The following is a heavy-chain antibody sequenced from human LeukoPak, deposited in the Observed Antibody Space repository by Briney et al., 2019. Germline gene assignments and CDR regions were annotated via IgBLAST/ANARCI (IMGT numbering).Heavy chain of an antibody. J-gene: IGHJ4*01. V-gene: IGHV3-23*01. CDR2: ISGSGGST. CDR3: AKNLDSSGYYLFDY. CDR1: GFTFSSYA. Sequence: GGSLRLSCAASGFTFSSYAMSWVRQAPGKGLEWVSAISGSGGSTYYADSMKGRFTISRDNSKNTLYLQMNSLRAEDTAVYYCAKNLDSSGYYLFDYWGQEPWSPSP. D-gene: IGHD3-22*01.